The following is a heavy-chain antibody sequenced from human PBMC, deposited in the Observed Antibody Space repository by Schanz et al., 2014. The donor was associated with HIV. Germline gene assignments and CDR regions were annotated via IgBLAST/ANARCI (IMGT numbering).Heavy chain of an antibody. D-gene: IGHD5-18*01. Sequence: QVQLQQWGAGLLKPSETLSLTCAVYGGSFSGYYWTWIRQPPGKGLEWIGEVNHGGTTNYSPSLKSRVTISVDTSRNQFSLRLNSVTAADTAMYYCARQQLWPSGVFDSWGQGTTVTVSS. V-gene: IGHV4-34*01. J-gene: IGHJ4*03. CDR2: VNHGGTT. CDR3: ARQQLWPSGVFDS. CDR1: GGSFSGYY.